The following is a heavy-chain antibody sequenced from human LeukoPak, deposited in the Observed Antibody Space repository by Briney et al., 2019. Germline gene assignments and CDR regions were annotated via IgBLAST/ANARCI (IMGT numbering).Heavy chain of an antibody. D-gene: IGHD4-17*01. Sequence: PSETLSLTCTVSGGSISSSSYYWGWIRQPPGKGLEWIGSIYYSGSTYYNPSLKSRVTISVDTSNNQFSLELSSVTAADTAVYYCARIYGDYTQFDYWGQGTLVTVSS. CDR3: ARIYGDYTQFDY. V-gene: IGHV4-39*01. CDR1: GGSISSSSYY. J-gene: IGHJ4*02. CDR2: IYYSGST.